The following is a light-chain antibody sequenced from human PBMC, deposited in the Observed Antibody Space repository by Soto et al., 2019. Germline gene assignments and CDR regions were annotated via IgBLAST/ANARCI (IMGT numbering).Light chain of an antibody. CDR3: QQYYGTPPT. J-gene: IGKJ1*01. CDR2: WAS. Sequence: DIVMTQSPDSLAVSLGERATINCKSSQTVLYSSNNRNYLAWYQQKPGQPPKLLIYWASTRESGVPDRFSGSGSGTDFTLTISSLQAEDVAVYYCQQYYGTPPTFGQGTKVEI. CDR1: QTVLYSSNNRNY. V-gene: IGKV4-1*01.